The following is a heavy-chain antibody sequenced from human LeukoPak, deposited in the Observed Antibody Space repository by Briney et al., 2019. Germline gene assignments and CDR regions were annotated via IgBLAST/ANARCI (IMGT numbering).Heavy chain of an antibody. CDR1: GGSISSYY. CDR2: VYYSGST. Sequence: SETLSLTCTVSGGSISSYYWSWIRQPPGKGLEWIGYVYYSGSTNYNPSLKSRVTISVDTSKNQFSLKLSSVTAADTAVYYCASIGTTVTTFDYWGQGTLVTISS. V-gene: IGHV4-59*01. D-gene: IGHD4-17*01. CDR3: ASIGTTVTTFDY. J-gene: IGHJ4*02.